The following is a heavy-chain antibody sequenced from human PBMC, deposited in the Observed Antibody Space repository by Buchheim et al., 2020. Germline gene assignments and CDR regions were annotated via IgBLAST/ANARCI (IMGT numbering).Heavy chain of an antibody. V-gene: IGHV5-10-1*03. J-gene: IGHJ4*02. D-gene: IGHD3-9*01. CDR1: GYSFTSYW. Sequence: EVQLVQSGAEVKKPGESLRISCKGSGYSFTSYWISWVRQMPGKGLEWMGRIDPSDSYTNYSPSFQGHVTISADKSISTAYLQWSSLKASDTAMYYCARLSSQYFDWLLSSREYYFDYWGQGTL. CDR3: ARLSSQYFDWLLSSREYYFDY. CDR2: IDPSDSYT.